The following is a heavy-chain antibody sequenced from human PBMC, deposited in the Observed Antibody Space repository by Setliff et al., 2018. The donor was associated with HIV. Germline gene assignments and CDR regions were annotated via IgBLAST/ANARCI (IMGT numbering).Heavy chain of an antibody. J-gene: IGHJ4*02. CDR1: GYTFTSYG. D-gene: IGHD2-15*01. V-gene: IGHV1-18*01. CDR3: ARDGSNPEYCSGGSCYLGY. CDR2: ISAYNGNT. Sequence: GASVKVSCKASGYTFTSYGISWVRQAPGQGLEWMGWISAYNGNTNYAQKLQGRVTMTTDTSTSTAYMELRSLRSDDTAVYYCARDGSNPEYCSGGSCYLGYWGQGALVTVSS.